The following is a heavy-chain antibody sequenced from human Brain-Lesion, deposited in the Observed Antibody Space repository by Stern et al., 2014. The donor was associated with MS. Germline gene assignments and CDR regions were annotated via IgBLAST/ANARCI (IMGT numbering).Heavy chain of an antibody. V-gene: IGHV3-23*04. CDR1: GFSFSTYA. Sequence: EAQLVQSGGGLVQPGGSLRLSCAASGFSFSTYAMSWVRQTPGKGLQWVSGISGRGGPTYYADSVKGRFTISRDNSKNTLYLQMDSLRADDTAVYYCAKWPHHIAVAGTRYFQHWGQGTLVTVSS. J-gene: IGHJ1*01. CDR3: AKWPHHIAVAGTRYFQH. CDR2: ISGRGGPT. D-gene: IGHD6-19*01.